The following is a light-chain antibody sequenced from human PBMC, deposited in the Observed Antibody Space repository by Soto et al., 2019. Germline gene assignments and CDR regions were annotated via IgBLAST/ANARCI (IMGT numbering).Light chain of an antibody. CDR1: QSISDT. CDR3: QQYNNWPWT. CDR2: GAS. J-gene: IGKJ1*01. V-gene: IGKV3-15*01. Sequence: EIVMAQSPATLSVSAGGRATLSCRASQSISDTLAWYQQKPGQAPRLLIYGASTRAPGFPARFSGSGSGTDFTLTISSLQSEYFAVYYCQQYNNWPWTFGQGTKVDIK.